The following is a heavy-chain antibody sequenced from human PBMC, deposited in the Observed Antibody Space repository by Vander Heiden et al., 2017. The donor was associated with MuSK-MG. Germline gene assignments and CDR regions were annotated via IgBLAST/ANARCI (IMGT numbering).Heavy chain of an antibody. Sequence: QVQLVQSGAEVKKPGASVKVSCTASGYTFTSYDINWVRQATGQGLEWMGWMNPNSGNTGYAQKFQGRVTMTRNTSISTAYMELSSLRSEDTTVYYCARDIVAVAEEPDYWGQGTLVTVSS. CDR2: MNPNSGNT. D-gene: IGHD6-19*01. CDR1: GYTFTSYD. J-gene: IGHJ4*02. CDR3: ARDIVAVAEEPDY. V-gene: IGHV1-8*01.